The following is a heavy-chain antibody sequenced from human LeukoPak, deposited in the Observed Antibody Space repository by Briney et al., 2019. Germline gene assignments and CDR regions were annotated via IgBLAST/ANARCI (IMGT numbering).Heavy chain of an antibody. CDR1: GFTVSSNY. J-gene: IGHJ6*02. D-gene: IGHD3-10*01. Sequence: GGSLRLSCAASGFTVSSNYMSWVRQAPGKGLEWVSVIYSGGSTYYADSVKGRFTISRDNSKNTLYLQMNSLRAEDTAVYYCARADLFYGMDVWGQGTTVTVSS. V-gene: IGHV3-53*01. CDR3: ARADLFYGMDV. CDR2: IYSGGST.